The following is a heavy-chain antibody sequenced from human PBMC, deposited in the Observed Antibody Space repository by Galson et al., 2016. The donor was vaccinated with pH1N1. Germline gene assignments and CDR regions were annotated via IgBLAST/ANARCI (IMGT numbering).Heavy chain of an antibody. CDR1: GYTFTSYY. CDR3: ARSVVVVAARDY. J-gene: IGHJ4*02. CDR2: INPSGGST. D-gene: IGHD2-15*01. V-gene: IGHV1-46*03. Sequence: SVKVSCKASGYTFTSYYMHWVRQAPGQGLEWMGIINPSGGSTSYAQKFRGRVTMTRDTSTSTVYMELSSLRSEDTAVYYCARSVVVVAARDYWGQGPLVTVSS.